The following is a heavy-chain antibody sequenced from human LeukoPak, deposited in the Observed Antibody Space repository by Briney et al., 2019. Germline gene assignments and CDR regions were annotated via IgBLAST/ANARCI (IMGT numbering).Heavy chain of an antibody. V-gene: IGHV4-30-4*01. CDR3: ARVGIAVAGTIVWFDP. J-gene: IGHJ5*02. D-gene: IGHD6-19*01. Sequence: PSQTLSLTCTVSGGSISSGDYYWSWIRQPPGKGLEWIGYIYYSGSTYYIPSLKSRVTISVDTSKNQFSLKLSSVTAADTAVYYCARVGIAVAGTIVWFDPWGQGTLVTVSS. CDR2: IYYSGST. CDR1: GGSISSGDYY.